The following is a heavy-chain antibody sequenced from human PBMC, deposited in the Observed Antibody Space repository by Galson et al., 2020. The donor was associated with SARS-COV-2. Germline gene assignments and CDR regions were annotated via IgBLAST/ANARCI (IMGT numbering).Heavy chain of an antibody. Sequence: GESLKISCAASGFTFSSYGMHWVRQAPGKGLAWVAAIWYDGSNKYYADSVKGRFTISRDNSKNTLYLQMNSLRAEDTAVYYCARDLPPYYGSGTDYYGMDVWGQGTTVTVSS. J-gene: IGHJ6*02. V-gene: IGHV3-33*08. D-gene: IGHD3-10*01. CDR3: ARDLPPYYGSGTDYYGMDV. CDR2: IWYDGSNK. CDR1: GFTFSSYG.